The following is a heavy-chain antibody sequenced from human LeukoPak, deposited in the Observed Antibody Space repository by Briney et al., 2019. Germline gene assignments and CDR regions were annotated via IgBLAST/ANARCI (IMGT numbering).Heavy chain of an antibody. CDR3: ARDYSRWHGDFDV. D-gene: IGHD6-13*01. Sequence: PGGSLRLSCAGSGFSISNYGMNRVRQAPGKGLEWLSYIRSDSSTKYYADSVEGRFTISRDNAQNSLYLQMNSLRDEDSGVYFCARDYSRWHGDFDVWGQRTMVTVSS. J-gene: IGHJ3*01. V-gene: IGHV3-48*02. CDR2: IRSDSSTK. CDR1: GFSISNYG.